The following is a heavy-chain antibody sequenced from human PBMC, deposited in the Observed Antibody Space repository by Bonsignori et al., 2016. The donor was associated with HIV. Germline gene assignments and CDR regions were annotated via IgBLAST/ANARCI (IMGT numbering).Heavy chain of an antibody. J-gene: IGHJ4*02. D-gene: IGHD6-13*01. CDR2: IVVTLQKT. CDR1: GDTFRSYV. Sequence: QVQLVQSGAEVKKPGSSVKVSCKASGDTFRSYVIAWVRQAPGQRLEWMGRIVVTLQKTHYAEKFQGRVAISADEGTNTAHMELFSLTSDDTAVYYCARDLRGMSNHFDNWGQGTLVTSP. V-gene: IGHV1-69*11. CDR3: ARDLRGMSNHFDN.